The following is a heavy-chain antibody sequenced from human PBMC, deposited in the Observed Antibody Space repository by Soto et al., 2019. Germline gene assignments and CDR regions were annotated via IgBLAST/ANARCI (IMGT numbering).Heavy chain of an antibody. J-gene: IGHJ4*02. CDR3: TRGGMYYYDSSGYLSY. Sequence: GGSLRLSCTASGFTFGDYAMNWFRQAPGKGLEWVGFIRSKAYGGTTEYAASVKGRFTISRDDSKSIAYLQMNSLKTEDTAVYYCTRGGMYYYDSSGYLSYWGQGTLVTVS. V-gene: IGHV3-49*03. D-gene: IGHD3-22*01. CDR2: IRSKAYGGTT. CDR1: GFTFGDYA.